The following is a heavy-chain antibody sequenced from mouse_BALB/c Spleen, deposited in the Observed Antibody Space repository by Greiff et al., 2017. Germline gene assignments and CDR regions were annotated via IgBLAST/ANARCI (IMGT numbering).Heavy chain of an antibody. CDR2: IDPETGGT. Sequence: LVESGAELVRPGASVTLSCKASGYTFTDYEMHWVKQTPVHGLEWIGAIDPETGGTAYNQKFKGKATLTADKSSSTAYMELRSLTSEDSAVYYCTNYRYSWFAYWGQGTLVTVSA. CDR3: TNYRYSWFAY. J-gene: IGHJ3*01. D-gene: IGHD2-14*01. CDR1: GYTFTDYE. V-gene: IGHV1-15*01.